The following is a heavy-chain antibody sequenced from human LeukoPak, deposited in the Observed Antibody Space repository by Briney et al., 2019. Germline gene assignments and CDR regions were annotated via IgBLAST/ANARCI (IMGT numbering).Heavy chain of an antibody. CDR2: MNPNSGNT. Sequence: ASVKVSCKASGYTFTSYDINWVRQATGQGLEWMGWMNPNSGNTGYAQKFQGRVTMTRNTSISTAYMELSSLRSEDTAVYYCARARGYSYGYVYWGQGTRVTVSS. D-gene: IGHD5-18*01. CDR1: GYTFTSYD. CDR3: ARARGYSYGYVY. J-gene: IGHJ4*02. V-gene: IGHV1-8*01.